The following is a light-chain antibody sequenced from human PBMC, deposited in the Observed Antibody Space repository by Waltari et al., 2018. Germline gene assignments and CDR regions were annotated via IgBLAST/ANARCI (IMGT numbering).Light chain of an antibody. J-gene: IGKJ5*01. CDR1: QSVSHNY. CDR3: QHYDTSPRT. CDR2: EAS. V-gene: IGKV3D-20*01. Sequence: ETVLTQSPATLSLSPGERATLSCGGSQSVSHNYLAWFQQKPGQAPRLLIYEASRRATGIPDRFSGSGSGTDFTLTISRLEPEDFAVYYCQHYDTSPRTFGQGTRLEIK.